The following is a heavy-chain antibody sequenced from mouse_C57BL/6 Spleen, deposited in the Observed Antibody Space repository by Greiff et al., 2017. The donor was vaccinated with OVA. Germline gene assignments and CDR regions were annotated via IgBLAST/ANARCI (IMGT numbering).Heavy chain of an antibody. CDR3: ASATGTYWFAD. CDR1: GYSFTSYW. D-gene: IGHD4-1*02. CDR2: ILPNSGST. V-gene: IGHV1-64*01. J-gene: IGHJ3*01. Sequence: QVQLQQPGAELVKPGASVKLSCKASGYSFTSYWLHWVKQRPGQGLVWIGMILPNSGSTNYNEKFKSKATLTVDKSSSTAYMQLSSLTSEDSAVYDCASATGTYWFADWGQGTLVTVSA.